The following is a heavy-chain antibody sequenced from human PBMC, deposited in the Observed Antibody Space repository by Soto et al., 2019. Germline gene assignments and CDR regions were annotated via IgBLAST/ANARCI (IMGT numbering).Heavy chain of an antibody. CDR2: IIPLYGTV. CDR1: GGTFNSYG. D-gene: IGHD3-10*01. J-gene: IGHJ4*02. Sequence: QDHLAQSGAEVKKPGSSVTVSCKASGGTFNSYGISWVRQAPGQGLDWMGVIIPLYGTVNYAQKFQGRVSITADKSPSTAYMGLSSLRSDDTAVYYCARVRVIRGVIPSHFGLWGQGNLVTVSS. V-gene: IGHV1-69*06. CDR3: ARVRVIRGVIPSHFGL.